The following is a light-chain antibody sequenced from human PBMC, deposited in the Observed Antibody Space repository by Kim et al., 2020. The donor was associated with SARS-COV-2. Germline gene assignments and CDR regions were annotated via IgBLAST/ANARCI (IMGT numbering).Light chain of an antibody. CDR1: QSISSY. J-gene: IGKJ2*03. CDR3: QQSYSTPES. CDR2: AAS. V-gene: IGKV1-39*01. Sequence: SAYVGDRVTITCRASQSISSYLNWYQQKPGKAPKLLIYAASSLQSGVPSRFSGSGSGTDFTLTISSLQPEDFATYYCQQSYSTPESFGQGTKLEI.